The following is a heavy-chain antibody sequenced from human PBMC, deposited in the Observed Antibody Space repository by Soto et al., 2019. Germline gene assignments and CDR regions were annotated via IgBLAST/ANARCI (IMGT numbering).Heavy chain of an antibody. Sequence: QVRLVQPGPEVKKPGSSVKVSCKASGDAFTTYTISWQRQAPGKGLEWMGRVIPILGLPNYAQNFRDRATITADKSSSTAYMELRSLRSEDTAIYYCARGFKYDILNSSDLTWFDSWGQGTRVTVSS. CDR3: ARGFKYDILNSSDLTWFDS. CDR2: VIPILGLP. D-gene: IGHD3-9*01. CDR1: GDAFTTYT. V-gene: IGHV1-69*02. J-gene: IGHJ5*01.